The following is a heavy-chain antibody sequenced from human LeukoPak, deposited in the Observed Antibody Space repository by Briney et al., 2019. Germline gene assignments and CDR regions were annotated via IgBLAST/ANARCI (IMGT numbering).Heavy chain of an antibody. CDR2: IRYDGSNK. CDR3: AKDGVEEGWSSGVYFDY. CDR1: GFTFSSYG. Sequence: PGGSLRLSCAASGFTFSSYGMHWVRQAPGKGLEWVAFIRYDGSNKYYADSVKGRFTISRDNSKNTLYLQMNSLRAEDTAVYYCAKDGVEEGWSSGVYFDYWGQGTLVTVSS. D-gene: IGHD2-15*01. V-gene: IGHV3-30*02. J-gene: IGHJ4*02.